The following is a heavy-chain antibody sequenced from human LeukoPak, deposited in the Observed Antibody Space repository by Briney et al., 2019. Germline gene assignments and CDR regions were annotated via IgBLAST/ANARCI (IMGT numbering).Heavy chain of an antibody. Sequence: GASVKVSCKASGYTFTSYGISWVRQAPGQGLEWMGWISAYNGNTNYAQKLQGRVNMTTDTSTSTAYMELRSLRSDDTAVYYCARDRATTVTTWAEIDYWGQGTLVTVSS. CDR1: GYTFTSYG. V-gene: IGHV1-18*01. J-gene: IGHJ4*02. D-gene: IGHD4-17*01. CDR2: ISAYNGNT. CDR3: ARDRATTVTTWAEIDY.